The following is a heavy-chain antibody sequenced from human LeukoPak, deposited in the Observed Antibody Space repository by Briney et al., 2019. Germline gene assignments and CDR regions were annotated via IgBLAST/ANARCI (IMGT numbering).Heavy chain of an antibody. J-gene: IGHJ3*01. CDR3: AKRYSGSSTGRAYDV. Sequence: PGGSLRLSCAASGFTFSSYAMSWVRQAPGKGLESVSALSSTGGTTHYADSVKGRFTISRDNSKNTLYLQMNSLRAEDTAVYYCAKRYSGSSTGRAYDVWGQGTRVTVSS. CDR1: GFTFSSYA. CDR2: LSSTGGTT. V-gene: IGHV3-23*01. D-gene: IGHD1-26*01.